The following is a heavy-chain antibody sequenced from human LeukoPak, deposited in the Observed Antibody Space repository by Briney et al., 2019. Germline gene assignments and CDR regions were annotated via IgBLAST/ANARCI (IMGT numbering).Heavy chain of an antibody. V-gene: IGHV1-18*01. CDR1: GYTFTSYG. J-gene: IGHJ4*02. CDR3: ARDDSGSPDY. Sequence: VAXXKVSCKASGYTFTSYGISWVRQAPGQGLEWMGWISTYNGNTNYAQKLQGRVTMNTDTSTSTAYMELRSLRSDDTAVYYCARDDSGSPDYWGQGTLVTVSS. CDR2: ISTYNGNT. D-gene: IGHD1-26*01.